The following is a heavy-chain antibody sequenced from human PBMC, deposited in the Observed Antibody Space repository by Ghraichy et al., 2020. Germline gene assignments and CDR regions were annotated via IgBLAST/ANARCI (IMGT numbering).Heavy chain of an antibody. CDR3: ARGLGDY. J-gene: IGHJ4*02. V-gene: IGHV4-34*01. Sequence: SETLSLTCAVYGGSFSGYYWSWIRQPPGKGLEWIGEINHSGSTNYNPSLKSRVTISVDTSKNQFSLKLSSVTAADTAVYYCARGLGDYWGQGTLVTVSS. D-gene: IGHD7-27*01. CDR1: GGSFSGYY. CDR2: INHSGST.